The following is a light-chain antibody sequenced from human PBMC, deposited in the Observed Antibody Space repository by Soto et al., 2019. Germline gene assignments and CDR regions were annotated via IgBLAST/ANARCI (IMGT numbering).Light chain of an antibody. CDR2: GAS. Sequence: EIVMTQSPATLSVSPGERATLSCRASQSVSSNLAWYQQKPGQAPRLLIYGASTRATGIPARFSGSGSGTEFTLTISSLQSEDFAVYYCQQYNNWLPLTFGGGTNVDIK. CDR1: QSVSSN. CDR3: QQYNNWLPLT. V-gene: IGKV3-15*01. J-gene: IGKJ4*01.